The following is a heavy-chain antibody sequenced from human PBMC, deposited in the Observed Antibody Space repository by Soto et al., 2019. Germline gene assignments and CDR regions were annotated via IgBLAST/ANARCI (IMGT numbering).Heavy chain of an antibody. J-gene: IGHJ4*02. CDR3: ARDRSHYYYDRGYFDY. CDR1: GGTFSSYA. CDR2: IIPIFGTA. Sequence: EASVKVSCKASGGTFSSYATSWVRQAPGQGLEWMGGIIPIFGTANYAQKFQGRVTITADESTSTAYMELSSLRSEDTAVYYCARDRSHYYYDRGYFDYWGQGTLVTVSS. D-gene: IGHD3-22*01. V-gene: IGHV1-69*13.